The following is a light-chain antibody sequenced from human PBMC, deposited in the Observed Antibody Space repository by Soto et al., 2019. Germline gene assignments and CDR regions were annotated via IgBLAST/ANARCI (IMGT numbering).Light chain of an antibody. V-gene: IGKV3-11*01. CDR2: GAS. Sequence: EIVMTQSPATLSVSPGXRXTXXXXXXQSVSSNFLAWYQQKPGQAPRLLIYGASNRATGIPDRFSGSGSGTDFTLTISSLEPEDFAVYYCQQRSNWPPWTFGQGTKVDIK. J-gene: IGKJ1*01. CDR1: QSVSSN. CDR3: QQRSNWPPWT.